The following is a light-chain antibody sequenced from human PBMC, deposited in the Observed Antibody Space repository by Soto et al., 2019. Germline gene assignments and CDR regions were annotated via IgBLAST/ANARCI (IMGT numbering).Light chain of an antibody. J-gene: IGKJ1*01. CDR2: ATS. Sequence: IVMTQSPATLSVSPGERATLSCRASERVSSNLAWYQQKPGQAPRLLLYATSTRAMGIPARFRGSGSGTEFTLTISTLQSEDFAGYYGLQYHTWPRTFGQGTKVEIK. V-gene: IGKV3D-15*01. CDR3: LQYHTWPRT. CDR1: ERVSSN.